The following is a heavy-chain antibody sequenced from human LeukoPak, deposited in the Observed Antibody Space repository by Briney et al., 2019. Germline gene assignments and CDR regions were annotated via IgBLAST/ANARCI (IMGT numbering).Heavy chain of an antibody. CDR2: INHSGST. J-gene: IGHJ4*02. CDR1: GGSFSGYY. V-gene: IGHV4-34*01. CDR3: ARNLGLSDADLDY. D-gene: IGHD3-16*01. Sequence: SETLSLTCAVYGGSFSGYYWSWIRQPPGKGLEWIGEINHSGSTNYNPSLKSRVTISVDTSKNQFSLKLSSVTAADTAVYYCARNLGLSDADLDYWGQGTLVTVSS.